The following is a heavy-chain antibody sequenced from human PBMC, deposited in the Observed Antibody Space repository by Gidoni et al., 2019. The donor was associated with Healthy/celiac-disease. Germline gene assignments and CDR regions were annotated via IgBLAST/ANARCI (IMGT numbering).Heavy chain of an antibody. J-gene: IGHJ5*02. V-gene: IGHV3-9*01. Sequence: EVQLVESGGGLVQPGRSLRLSCAASGFTFDDYAMHWVRQAPGKGLEWVSGISWNSGSIGYADSVKGRFTISRDNAKNSLYLQMNSLRAEDTALYYCAKGLGYSYGYGGGIDPWGQGTLVTVSS. CDR2: ISWNSGSI. CDR3: AKGLGYSYGYGGGIDP. D-gene: IGHD5-18*01. CDR1: GFTFDDYA.